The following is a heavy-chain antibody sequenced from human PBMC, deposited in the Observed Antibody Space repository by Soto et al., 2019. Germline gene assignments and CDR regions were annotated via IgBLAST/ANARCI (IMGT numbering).Heavy chain of an antibody. CDR1: GPSIISGSFY. CDR2: IYSIGST. D-gene: IGHD2-15*01. J-gene: IGHJ4*02. V-gene: IGHV4-39*01. Sequence: PSETLSLTCTVSGPSIISGSFYWGWVRQSPGKGPEWIASIYSIGSTYYNPSLNSRVTISVDTSQNQFSLKLSSVTAADTAVYYCARHTPAISISDHWGQGTLVT. CDR3: ARHTPAISISDH.